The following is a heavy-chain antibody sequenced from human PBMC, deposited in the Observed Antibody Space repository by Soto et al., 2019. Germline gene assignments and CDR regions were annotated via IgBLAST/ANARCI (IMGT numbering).Heavy chain of an antibody. CDR3: ASNDGRYYYFDY. CDR2: IIPIFGTA. J-gene: IGHJ4*02. V-gene: IGHV1-69*01. D-gene: IGHD1-1*01. Sequence: QVQLVQSGAEVKKPGSSVKVSCKASGGTFSSDAISWVRQAPGQGLEWMGGIIPIFGTANYAQKFQGRVTIAADESTRTASMELSSLRSEDTDVYYCASNDGRYYYFDYWGQGTLVTVSS. CDR1: GGTFSSDA.